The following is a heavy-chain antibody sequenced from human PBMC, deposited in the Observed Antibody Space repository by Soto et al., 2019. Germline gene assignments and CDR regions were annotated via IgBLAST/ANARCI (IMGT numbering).Heavy chain of an antibody. J-gene: IGHJ4*02. CDR3: ARGNRKTGYYLYHFAY. CDR1: GYTFTSYD. D-gene: IGHD3-9*01. V-gene: IGHV1-8*01. Sequence: QVQLAQSGAEVKKPGASVKVSCKASGYTFTSYDINWVRQATGQGLEWMGWMNPNSGDTGYAQKFQGRVTMTRNTSISTAYMELSSLRSEDTAVYFCARGNRKTGYYLYHFAYWGQGALVTVSS. CDR2: MNPNSGDT.